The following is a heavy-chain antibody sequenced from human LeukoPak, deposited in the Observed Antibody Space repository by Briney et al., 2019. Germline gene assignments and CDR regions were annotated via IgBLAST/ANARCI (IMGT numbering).Heavy chain of an antibody. D-gene: IGHD2-15*01. CDR2: ISGSGGST. CDR3: ARAAKPEDIDPVGRFDY. V-gene: IGHV3-23*01. Sequence: GGSLXLSCAASGFTFSSYAMSWGRQAPGKGLEWVSAISGSGGSTYYADSVKGRFTISRDNSKNTLYLQMNSLRAEDTAVYYCARAAKPEDIDPVGRFDYWGQGTLVTVSS. CDR1: GFTFSSYA. J-gene: IGHJ4*02.